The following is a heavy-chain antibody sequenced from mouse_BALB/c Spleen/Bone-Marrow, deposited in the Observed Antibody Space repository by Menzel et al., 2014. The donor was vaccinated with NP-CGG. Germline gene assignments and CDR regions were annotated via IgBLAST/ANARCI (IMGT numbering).Heavy chain of an antibody. Sequence: EVQLQQSGAELVKPGASVKLSCTASGSNIKDTYMHWVKQRPEQGLEWIGRIDPANGNTKYDPKFQGKATITADTSSNTAYLQLSSLTSEDTAVYYCARYYYGFYFDYWGQGTTPTVSS. CDR3: ARYYYGFYFDY. CDR2: IDPANGNT. D-gene: IGHD1-1*01. CDR1: GSNIKDTY. J-gene: IGHJ2*01. V-gene: IGHV14-3*02.